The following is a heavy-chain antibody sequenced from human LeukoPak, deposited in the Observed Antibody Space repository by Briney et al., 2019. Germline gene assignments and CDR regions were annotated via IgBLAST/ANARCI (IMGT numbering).Heavy chain of an antibody. V-gene: IGHV3-53*01. CDR3: ATIVDRVLHYYGMGI. Sequence: GGSLRLSCAASGFSISSKWMSWVRQAPGKGLEWVSAIYHDGNIYYADSVKGRFTLSTDNSKNILYLQLNNLRAEDTAVYHCATIVDRVLHYYGMGIWGHGTTVIVSS. CDR2: IYHDGNI. CDR1: GFSISSKW. J-gene: IGHJ6*01. D-gene: IGHD3-22*01.